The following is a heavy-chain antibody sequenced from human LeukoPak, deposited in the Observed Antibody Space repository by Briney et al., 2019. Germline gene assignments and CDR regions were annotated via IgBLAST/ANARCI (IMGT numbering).Heavy chain of an antibody. D-gene: IGHD1-26*01. J-gene: IGHJ4*02. CDR2: IRYDGSNK. Sequence: GGSLRLSCAASGFTFSSYGMHWVRQAPGKGLEWLAFIRYDGSNKYYADSVKGRFTISRDNSKNTLYLQMNSLRAEDTAVYYCAKDRSGSFQFDYWGQGTLVTVSS. CDR3: AKDRSGSFQFDY. CDR1: GFTFSSYG. V-gene: IGHV3-30*02.